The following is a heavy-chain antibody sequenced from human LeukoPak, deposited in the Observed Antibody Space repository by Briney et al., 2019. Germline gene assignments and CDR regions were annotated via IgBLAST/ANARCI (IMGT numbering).Heavy chain of an antibody. V-gene: IGHV4-34*01. Sequence: SETLSLTCAVYGGSSSGYYWSWIRQPPGKGLEWIGEINHSGSTNYNPSLKSRVTISVDTSKNQFSLKLSSVTAADTAVYYCARALVVITNWGQGTLVTVSS. CDR2: INHSGST. CDR1: GGSSSGYY. CDR3: ARALVVITN. J-gene: IGHJ4*02. D-gene: IGHD3-22*01.